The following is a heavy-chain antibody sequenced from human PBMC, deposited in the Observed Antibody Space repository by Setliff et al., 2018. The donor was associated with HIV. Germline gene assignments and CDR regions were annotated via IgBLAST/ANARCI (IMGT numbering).Heavy chain of an antibody. D-gene: IGHD2-15*01. J-gene: IGHJ4*02. Sequence: GGSLRLSCAASGFTFSSYGMNWVRQAPGKGLEWVSTISDSDNSTYYADFVKGRFTISRDNAKNTLYLQMNSLRAEDTAVYSCARARGGNSEWSYWGQGTLVTVSS. V-gene: IGHV3-21*01. CDR3: ARARGGNSEWSY. CDR1: GFTFSSYG. CDR2: ISDSDNST.